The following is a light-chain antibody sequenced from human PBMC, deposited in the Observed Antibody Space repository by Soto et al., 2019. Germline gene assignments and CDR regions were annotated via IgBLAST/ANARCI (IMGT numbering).Light chain of an antibody. Sequence: EIVLTQSPGTLSLSPGERATLSCRASQGVGYLAWYQQKPGQSPRLLLYGASNRATGVPDRSSGSGSGTDFTLTISSLEPEDFAVYFCQQWHTSPSITFGQGTRLEIK. CDR3: QQWHTSPSIT. V-gene: IGKV3-20*01. CDR1: QGVGY. J-gene: IGKJ5*01. CDR2: GAS.